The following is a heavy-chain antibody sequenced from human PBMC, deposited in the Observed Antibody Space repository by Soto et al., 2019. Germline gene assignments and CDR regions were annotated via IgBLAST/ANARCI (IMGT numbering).Heavy chain of an antibody. CDR1: GGSISSSSYY. J-gene: IGHJ4*02. Sequence: SETLSLTCTVSGGSISSSSYYWGWIRQPPGKGLEWIGSIYYSGSTYYNPSLKSRVTISVDTSKNQFSLKLSSVTAADTAVYYCARGGVDYYDSSGYYFSPYYFDYWGQGTLVTVSS. CDR3: ARGGVDYYDSSGYYFSPYYFDY. V-gene: IGHV4-39*07. CDR2: IYYSGST. D-gene: IGHD3-22*01.